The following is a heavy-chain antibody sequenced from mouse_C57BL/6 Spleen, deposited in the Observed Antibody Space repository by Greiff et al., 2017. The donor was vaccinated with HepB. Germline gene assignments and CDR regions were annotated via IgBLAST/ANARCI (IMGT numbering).Heavy chain of an antibody. CDR1: GFSLTSYG. CDR3: AKPVYYDYDGFAY. Sequence: VKLQQSGPGLVQPSQSLSITCTVSGFSLTSYGVHWVRQSPGKGLEWLGVIWRGGSTDYNAAFMSRLSITKDNSKSQVFFKMNSLQADDTATYYCAKPVYYDYDGFAYWGQGTLVTVSA. D-gene: IGHD2-4*01. J-gene: IGHJ3*01. CDR2: IWRGGST. V-gene: IGHV2-5*01.